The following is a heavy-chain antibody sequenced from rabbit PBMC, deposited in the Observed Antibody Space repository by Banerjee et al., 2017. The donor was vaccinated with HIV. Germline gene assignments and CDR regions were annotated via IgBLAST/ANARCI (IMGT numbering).Heavy chain of an antibody. CDR1: GFSLSSGYD. V-gene: IGHV1S40*01. CDR2: IYANSAGN. D-gene: IGHD8-1*01. Sequence: QSLEESGGDLVKPGASLTLTCTASGFSLSSGYDMCWVRQAPGKGLEWIACIYANSAGNYYASWAKGRFTISKTSSTTVTLQMTSLTAADTATYFCARTGGTIDYIYFNLWGPGTLVTVS. CDR3: ARTGGTIDYIYFNL. J-gene: IGHJ4*01.